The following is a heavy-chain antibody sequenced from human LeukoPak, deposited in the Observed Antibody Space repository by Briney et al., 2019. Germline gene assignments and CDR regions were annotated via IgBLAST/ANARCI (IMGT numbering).Heavy chain of an antibody. J-gene: IGHJ4*02. D-gene: IGHD1-26*01. Sequence: PGGSLRLSCAASGFTFNSHAMRWVRQAPGKGLEWVAFISYEGSTEYYAQSVKGRFTVSRDNSKNTLYLQVNSLRAEDTAVYYCARDLSGRYVWDYWGQGTLVSVSS. V-gene: IGHV3-33*05. CDR2: ISYEGSTE. CDR3: ARDLSGRYVWDY. CDR1: GFTFNSHA.